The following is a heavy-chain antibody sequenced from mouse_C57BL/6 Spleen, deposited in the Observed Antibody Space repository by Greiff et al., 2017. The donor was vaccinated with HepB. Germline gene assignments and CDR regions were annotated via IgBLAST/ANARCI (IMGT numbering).Heavy chain of an antibody. J-gene: IGHJ3*01. CDR2: ISYSGST. CDR3: ARDRWGTLFAY. CDR1: GYSITSGYD. D-gene: IGHD2-3*01. Sequence: EVQLQQSGPGMVKPSQSLSLTCTVTGYSITSGYDWHWIRHFPGNKLEWMGYISYSGSTNYNPSLKSRISITHDTSKNHFFLKLNSVTTEDTATYYCARDRWGTLFAYWGQGTLVTVSA. V-gene: IGHV3-1*01.